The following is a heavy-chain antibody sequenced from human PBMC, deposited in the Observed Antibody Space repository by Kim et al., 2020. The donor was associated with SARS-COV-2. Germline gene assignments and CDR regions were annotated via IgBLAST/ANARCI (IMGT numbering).Heavy chain of an antibody. CDR3: ARDLERSITGTTVDY. J-gene: IGHJ4*02. D-gene: IGHD1-7*01. V-gene: IGHV1-18*01. Sequence: QKLQGRVTMTTDTSTSTAYMELRSLRSDDTAVYYCARDLERSITGTTVDYWGQGTLVTVSS.